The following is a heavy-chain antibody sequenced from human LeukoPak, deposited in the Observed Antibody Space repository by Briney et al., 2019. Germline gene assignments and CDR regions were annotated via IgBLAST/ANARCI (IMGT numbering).Heavy chain of an antibody. D-gene: IGHD6-13*01. CDR3: AQAAADSDFDY. CDR2: IIPILGIA. V-gene: IGHV1-69*04. J-gene: IGHJ4*02. Sequence: SVKVSCKASGGTFSSYGISWVRQAPGQGLEWMGRIIPILGIANYAQKFQGRVTITADKSTSTAYMELSSLRSKDTAVYYCAQAAADSDFDYWGQGTLVTVSS. CDR1: GGTFSSYG.